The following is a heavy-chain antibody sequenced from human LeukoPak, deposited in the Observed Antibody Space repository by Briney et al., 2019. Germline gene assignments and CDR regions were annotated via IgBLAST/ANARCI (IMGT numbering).Heavy chain of an antibody. Sequence: SETLSPTCTVSGGSISSSSYYWGWIRQPPGKGLEWIGSIYYSGSTYYNPSLKSRVTISVDTSKNQFSLKLSSVTAADTAVYYCASLLERPTWGQGTLVTVSS. V-gene: IGHV4-39*07. D-gene: IGHD1-1*01. CDR3: ASLLERPT. CDR1: GGSISSSSYY. CDR2: IYYSGST. J-gene: IGHJ5*02.